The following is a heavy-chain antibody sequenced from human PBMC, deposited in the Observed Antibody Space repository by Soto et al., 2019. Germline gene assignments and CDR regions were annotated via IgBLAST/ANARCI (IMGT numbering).Heavy chain of an antibody. D-gene: IGHD3-9*01. CDR3: ARLEGLATISYYFDL. CDR2: IYYRGNA. V-gene: IGHV4-39*01. J-gene: IGHJ4*02. CDR1: DDSINRDKYY. Sequence: SETLSLTCSVSDDSINRDKYYWGWIRQPPGRGLEWIGSIYYRGNAYYNPSLQTRVTISLDKSKSQFSLKLNSVTAADSAVYFCARLEGLATISYYFDLWGPGALVTVSS.